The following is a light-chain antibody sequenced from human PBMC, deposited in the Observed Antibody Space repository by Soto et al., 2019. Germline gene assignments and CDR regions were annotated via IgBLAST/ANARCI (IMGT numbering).Light chain of an antibody. CDR3: QQYKNWPLPT. CDR2: GAS. V-gene: IGKV3D-15*01. Sequence: EIVMTQCPATLSVSPGERATLSCRASQSVRNNLAQYQQKPGQAPRHLIYGASTRATGIPGRFRGSGSGTKFTITIRSLPSEGFAVYYCQQYKNWPLPTLGGGTKVDI. CDR1: QSVRNN. J-gene: IGKJ4*01.